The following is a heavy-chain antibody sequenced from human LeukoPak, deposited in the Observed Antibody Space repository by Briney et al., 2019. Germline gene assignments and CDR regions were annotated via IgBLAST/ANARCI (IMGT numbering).Heavy chain of an antibody. D-gene: IGHD3-22*01. CDR2: IIPIFGTA. CDR3: ARAQYYYDSSGYYSFDY. V-gene: IGHV1-69*13. Sequence: SVKVSCKASGGSFSSYAISWVRQAPGQGLEWMGGIIPIFGTANYAQKFQGRVTITAVESTSTAYMELSSLRSEDTAVYYCARAQYYYDSSGYYSFDYWGQGTLVTVSS. J-gene: IGHJ4*02. CDR1: GGSFSSYA.